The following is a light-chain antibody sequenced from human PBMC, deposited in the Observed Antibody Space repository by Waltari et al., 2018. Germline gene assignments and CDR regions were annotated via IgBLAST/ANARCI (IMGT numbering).Light chain of an antibody. CDR2: YDS. CDR1: NIGSKS. CDR3: QVWDSSSDHVV. V-gene: IGLV3-21*04. Sequence: SYVLTQPPSVSVAPGKTARITCGGNNIGSKSLHWYQQTPGQAPVLVIYYDSDRPSGIPERFSGSNSGNTATLTISRVEAGDEADYYCQVWDSSSDHVVFGGGTKLTVL. J-gene: IGLJ2*01.